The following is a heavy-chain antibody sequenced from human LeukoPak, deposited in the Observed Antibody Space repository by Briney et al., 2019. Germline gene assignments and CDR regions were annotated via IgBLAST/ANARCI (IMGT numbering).Heavy chain of an antibody. CDR1: GDSIISYY. CDR3: ARYYAFDI. Sequence: SETLSLTCTVSGDSIISYYWSWIRQPPGKGLEWIGYIYYMGSTNHNPSLKSRVTISVDTSKNQFSLKLSSRTDADTAVYYCARYYAFDIWGEGTMVTVSS. CDR2: IYYMGST. J-gene: IGHJ3*02. V-gene: IGHV4-59*01.